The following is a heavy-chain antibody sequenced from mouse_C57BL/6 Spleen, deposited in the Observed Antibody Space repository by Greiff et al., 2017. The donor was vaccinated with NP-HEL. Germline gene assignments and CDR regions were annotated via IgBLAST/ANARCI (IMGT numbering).Heavy chain of an antibody. CDR2: IRNKANGYTT. D-gene: IGHD3-3*01. CDR3: ARYSGGTFDY. J-gene: IGHJ2*01. V-gene: IGHV7-3*01. Sequence: EVKLVESGGGLVQPGGSLSLSCAASGFTFTDYYMSWVRQPPGKALEWLGFIRNKANGYTTEYSASVKGRFTISRDNSQSILYLQMNALRAEDSATYYCARYSGGTFDYWGQGTTLTVSS. CDR1: GFTFTDYY.